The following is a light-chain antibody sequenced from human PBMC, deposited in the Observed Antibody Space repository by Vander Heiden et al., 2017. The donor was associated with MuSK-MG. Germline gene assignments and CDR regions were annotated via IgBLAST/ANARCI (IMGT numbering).Light chain of an antibody. V-gene: IGKV2-28*01. CDR1: QSLLHSNGYNF. J-gene: IGKJ2*01. CDR2: LGS. Sequence: DIVMTQSPLSLPVTPGEPASISCRSSQSLLHSNGYNFLDWYLQKPGQSPQLLIYLGSNRASGVPDRFSGSGYGTDFTLKISRVEAEEVGVYYCMQARQTHPVMYTFGQGTKLEIK. CDR3: MQARQTHPVMYT.